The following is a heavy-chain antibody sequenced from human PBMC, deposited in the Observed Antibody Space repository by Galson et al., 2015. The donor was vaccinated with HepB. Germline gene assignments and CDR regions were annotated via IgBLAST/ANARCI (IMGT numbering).Heavy chain of an antibody. V-gene: IGHV1-69*04. Sequence: SVKVSCKASGYTFTSYSINWVRQAPGQGLEWMGIIIPILGIANYAQKFQGRVTITADKSTSTAYMELSSLRSEDTAVYYCAREGRGGATRGYFDYWGQGTPVTVSS. D-gene: IGHD3-16*01. CDR2: IIPILGIA. J-gene: IGHJ4*02. CDR1: GYTFTSYS. CDR3: AREGRGGATRGYFDY.